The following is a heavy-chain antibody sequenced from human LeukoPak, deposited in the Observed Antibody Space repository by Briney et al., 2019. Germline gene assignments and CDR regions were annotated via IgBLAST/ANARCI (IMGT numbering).Heavy chain of an antibody. CDR2: IDHSGST. J-gene: IGHJ4*02. V-gene: IGHV4-39*07. CDR1: GGSISRSRDY. CDR3: ARGGKWLYYFDY. Sequence: SETLSLTCTVSGGSISRSRDYWGWICQPPGKGLEWIGSIDHSGSTYYNPSLKSRVTISVDTSKNQFSLKLTSVTAADTAVYYCARGGKWLYYFDYWGQGTLVTVSS. D-gene: IGHD6-19*01.